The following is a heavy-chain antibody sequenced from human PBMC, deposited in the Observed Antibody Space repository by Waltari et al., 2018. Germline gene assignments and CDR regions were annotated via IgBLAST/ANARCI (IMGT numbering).Heavy chain of an antibody. V-gene: IGHV3-53*01. CDR2: GYAPGDA. J-gene: IGHJ4*02. CDR1: GLLFCEND. CDR3: ALNTVTVPFPY. Sequence: EVEVVESGVGFIQPGGSLRLYCAVSGLLFCENDVIWVRQAPGKGREWVSIGYAPGDAHYANDVKGRFTSSRDISTNTVFLHMSGLRDEDTAVYYCALNTVTVPFPYWGRGTLVTVSS. D-gene: IGHD4-17*01.